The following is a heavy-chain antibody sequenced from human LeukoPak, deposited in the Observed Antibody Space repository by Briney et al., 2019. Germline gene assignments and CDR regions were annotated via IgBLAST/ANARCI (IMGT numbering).Heavy chain of an antibody. V-gene: IGHV1-18*01. Sequence: GASVKVSCKASDYTFTSYGISWVRQAPGQGLEWMGWISAYNGNTNYAQKLQGRFTMTTDTSTSTAYMELRSLRSDDTAVYYCARDQDIVVVPAAVPFDYWGQGTLVTVSS. D-gene: IGHD2-2*01. CDR1: DYTFTSYG. CDR3: ARDQDIVVVPAAVPFDY. CDR2: ISAYNGNT. J-gene: IGHJ4*02.